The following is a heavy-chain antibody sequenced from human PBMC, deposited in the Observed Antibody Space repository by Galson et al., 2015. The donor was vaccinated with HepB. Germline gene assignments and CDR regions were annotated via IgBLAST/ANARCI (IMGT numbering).Heavy chain of an antibody. V-gene: IGHV1-69*13. CDR2: IIPIFGSG. D-gene: IGHD3-22*01. Sequence: VKVSCKASGGTFSRHTISWLRQAPGQGLEWMGGIIPIFGSGNYAQKFRGRVTITADESKSTTYMELSSLRSEDTAVYYCARQYDTSGYYPYWGQGTLVTVSS. J-gene: IGHJ4*02. CDR1: GGTFSRHT. CDR3: ARQYDTSGYYPY.